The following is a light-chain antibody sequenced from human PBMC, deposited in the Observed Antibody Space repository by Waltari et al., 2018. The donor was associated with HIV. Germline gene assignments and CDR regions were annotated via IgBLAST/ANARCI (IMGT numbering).Light chain of an antibody. J-gene: IGLJ1*01. V-gene: IGLV3-25*03. CDR3: QSTDITGTYAV. CDR2: NDK. Sequence: YALTQSPSVSVSPGQTATIHCFGYALPQQFAYWYQHKPGQPPVLLISNDKERPSGIPDRFSGSGSGTTVTLTISGVRAEDEADYYCQSTDITGTYAVFGPGTKVTVL. CDR1: ALPQQF.